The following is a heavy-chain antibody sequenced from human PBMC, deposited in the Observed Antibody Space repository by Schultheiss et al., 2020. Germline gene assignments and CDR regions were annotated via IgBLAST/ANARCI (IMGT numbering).Heavy chain of an antibody. J-gene: IGHJ2*01. CDR2: INPNSGGT. D-gene: IGHD5-18*01. CDR1: GYTFTGYY. V-gene: IGHV1-2*06. CDR3: ANGYSYGPFH. Sequence: ASVTVSCKASGYTFTGYYMHWVRQAPGQGLEWMGRINPNSGGTNYAQKFQGRVTITRDTSASTAYMELSRLRSDDTAVYYCANGYSYGPFHWGRGTLVTVSS.